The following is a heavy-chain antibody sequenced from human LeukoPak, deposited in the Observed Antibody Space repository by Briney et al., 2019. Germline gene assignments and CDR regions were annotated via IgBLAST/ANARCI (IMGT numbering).Heavy chain of an antibody. CDR3: ASQYSGLAKGDY. J-gene: IGHJ4*02. CDR1: GFTFSSYS. CDR2: ISSSSSYI. V-gene: IGHV3-21*01. Sequence: GGSLTLSCAASGFTFSSYSMNWVRQAPGKGLEWVTSISSSSSYIYYAEPVKAGFTIPRDNAKSSLYLQMNSRRAEDTAVYYCASQYSGLAKGDYWGQGTLVTVSS. D-gene: IGHD6-6*01.